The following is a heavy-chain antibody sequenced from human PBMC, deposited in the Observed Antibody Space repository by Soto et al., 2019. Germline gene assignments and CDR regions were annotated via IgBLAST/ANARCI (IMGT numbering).Heavy chain of an antibody. J-gene: IGHJ5*02. D-gene: IGHD3-3*01. V-gene: IGHV4-30-2*01. CDR3: ARVRESGPDHNWFDH. Sequence: QLQLQESGSGLVKPSQTLSLTCAVSGGSISRGGYSWSWIRQPPGKGLEWIGYIYHSGSTYYNPSLKSRVTIAVDRSKNQFSLKLSSVTAADTSVYYCARVRESGPDHNWFDHWGQGTLVTFSS. CDR1: GGSISRGGYS. CDR2: IYHSGST.